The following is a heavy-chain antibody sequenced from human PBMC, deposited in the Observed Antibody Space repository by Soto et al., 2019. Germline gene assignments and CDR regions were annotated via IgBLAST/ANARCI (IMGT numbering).Heavy chain of an antibody. D-gene: IGHD3-10*01. Sequence: PGGSLRLSCAASGFPLKSYAVSWVRRAPGKGLEWVSAISGSEGTTYYADSLRGRLTVSSDNSKNTPYLQMNNLRADDTAVYYCARDTYDGFLYGMDVWGQGTTVTVSS. CDR1: GFPLKSYA. J-gene: IGHJ6*02. V-gene: IGHV3-23*01. CDR3: ARDTYDGFLYGMDV. CDR2: ISGSEGTT.